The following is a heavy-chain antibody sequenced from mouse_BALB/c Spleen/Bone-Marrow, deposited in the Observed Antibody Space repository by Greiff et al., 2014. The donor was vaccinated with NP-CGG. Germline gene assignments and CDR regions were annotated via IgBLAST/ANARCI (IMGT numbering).Heavy chain of an antibody. J-gene: IGHJ1*01. CDR2: IDPANGNT. CDR1: GLNIKDTY. CDR3: ASYRYGWYFDV. Sequence: EVQLQQSGAELEKLGASVKLSCTASGLNIKDTYMHWVKQRPEQGLEWIGRIDPANGNTKYDPKFQGKATITAGTSSNTAHLQLNSLTSEDTAVYYCASYRYGWYFDVWGAGTTVTVSS. V-gene: IGHV14-3*02. D-gene: IGHD2-12*01.